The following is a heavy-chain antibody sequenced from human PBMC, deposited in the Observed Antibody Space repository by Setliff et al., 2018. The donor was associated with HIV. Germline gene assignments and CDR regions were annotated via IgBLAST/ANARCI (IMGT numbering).Heavy chain of an antibody. J-gene: IGHJ4*02. CDR1: GFTFSNYA. Sequence: PGGSLRLSCAASGFTFSNYAMHWVRQAPGKGLEWVAVISYDGSNKYYADSVKGRFTISSDNSKNTLYLQMNSLRVEDTAVYYCARETRYDSRCYLSHYFDYWGQGTPVTVSS. CDR2: ISYDGSNK. V-gene: IGHV3-30-3*01. D-gene: IGHD3-22*01. CDR3: ARETRYDSRCYLSHYFDY.